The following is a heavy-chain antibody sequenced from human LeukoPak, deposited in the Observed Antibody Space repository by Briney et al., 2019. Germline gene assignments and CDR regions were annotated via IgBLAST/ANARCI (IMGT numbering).Heavy chain of an antibody. D-gene: IGHD3-10*01. CDR1: AFIFSGHW. CDR3: ARDHRPMGSGLFDY. V-gene: IGHV3-7*03. CDR2: IKEDGSER. Sequence: PGGSLRLSCEGSAFIFSGHWMNWVRQTPGKGLEWVASIKEDGSERQYVDSVKGRFSISRDNTKGSLFLQLNSLRAEDTAVYYCARDHRPMGSGLFDYWGQGTLVTVSS. J-gene: IGHJ4*02.